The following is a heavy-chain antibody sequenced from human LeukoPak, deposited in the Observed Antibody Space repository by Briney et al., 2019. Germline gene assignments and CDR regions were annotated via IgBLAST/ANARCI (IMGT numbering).Heavy chain of an antibody. J-gene: IGHJ4*02. Sequence: GESLKISCKGSGYSLTSYWISWVRQMPGKGLEWMGRIDPSDSYTNYSPSFQGHVTISADKSISTAYLQWSSLKASDTAMYYCASTDCSSTSCYAGYWGQGTLVTVSS. D-gene: IGHD2-2*01. CDR3: ASTDCSSTSCYAGY. CDR1: GYSLTSYW. V-gene: IGHV5-10-1*01. CDR2: IDPSDSYT.